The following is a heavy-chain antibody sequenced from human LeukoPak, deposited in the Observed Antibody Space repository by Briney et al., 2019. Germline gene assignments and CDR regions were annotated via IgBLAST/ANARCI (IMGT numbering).Heavy chain of an antibody. Sequence: GGSLRLSCAASGFTFSSYWMSWVRQAPGKGLEWVANIKQDGSEKYYVDSVKGRFTISRDNAKNSLYLQMNSLRAEDTAMYYCARDLPYYDFWSGYYLSYYYGMDVWGQGTTVTVSS. CDR1: GFTFSSYW. CDR3: ARDLPYYDFWSGYYLSYYYGMDV. D-gene: IGHD3-3*01. CDR2: IKQDGSEK. V-gene: IGHV3-7*03. J-gene: IGHJ6*02.